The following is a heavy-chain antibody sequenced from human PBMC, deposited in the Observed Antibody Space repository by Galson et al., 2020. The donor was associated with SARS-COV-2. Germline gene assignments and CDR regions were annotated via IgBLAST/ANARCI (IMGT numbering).Heavy chain of an antibody. CDR3: ARVSVYCTNGVCECWYFDL. J-gene: IGHJ2*01. Sequence: ETSETLSLTCTVSGGSISSGDYYWSWIRQPPGKGLEWIGYIYYSGSTYYNPSLKSRVTISVDTSKNQFSLKLSSVTAADTAVYYCARVSVYCTNGVCECWYFDLWGRGTLVTVSS. CDR1: GGSISSGDYY. D-gene: IGHD2-8*01. V-gene: IGHV4-30-4*01. CDR2: IYYSGST.